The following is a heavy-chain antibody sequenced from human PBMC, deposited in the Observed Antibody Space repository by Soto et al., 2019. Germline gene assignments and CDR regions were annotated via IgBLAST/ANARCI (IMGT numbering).Heavy chain of an antibody. CDR3: TRDRKISACDLHDY. CDR1: GFIFSSYS. V-gene: IGHV3-7*01. J-gene: IGHJ4*02. CDR2: TNHYGSEK. Sequence: GGSLRLSCAASGFIFSSYSMTWVRQAPGKGLEWVANTNHYGSEKNYLDSVKGRFTISRDNARNSLDLQMNSLRAEDTGVYYCTRDRKISACDLHDYWGQGTLVTVSS.